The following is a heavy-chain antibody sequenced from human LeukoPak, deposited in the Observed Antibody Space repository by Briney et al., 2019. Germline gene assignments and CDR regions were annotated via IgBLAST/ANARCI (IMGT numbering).Heavy chain of an antibody. V-gene: IGHV3-43*02. CDR1: GINFADYA. CDR2: ISADGGST. Sequence: GGSLRLSCVVSGINFADYAVHWVRQPPGKGLEWVSLISADGGSTFSADSVKGRFSISRDNSKNSLYLQMNSLRSEDTAMHYCAKESGKFDYWGQGTLVAVSS. J-gene: IGHJ4*02. CDR3: AKESGKFDY.